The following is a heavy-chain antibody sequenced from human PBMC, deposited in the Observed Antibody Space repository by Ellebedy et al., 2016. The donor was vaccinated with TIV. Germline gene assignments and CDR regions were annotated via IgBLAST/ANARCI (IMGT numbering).Heavy chain of an antibody. J-gene: IGHJ4*02. V-gene: IGHV3-7*01. Sequence: ETLSLXCTVSGGSISSYYWSWVRQAPGKGLEWVTNIKKDGSEKNYVDSVKGRFTISRDNAKNSLYLQMNSLRAEDTAVYYCAVTVSTWECWGQGTLVTVSS. CDR3: AVTVSTWEC. D-gene: IGHD4-17*01. CDR1: GGSISSYY. CDR2: IKKDGSEK.